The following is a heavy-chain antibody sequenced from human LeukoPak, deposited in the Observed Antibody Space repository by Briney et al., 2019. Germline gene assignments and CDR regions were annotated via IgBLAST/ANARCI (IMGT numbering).Heavy chain of an antibody. D-gene: IGHD3-3*01. CDR1: GYTFTGYY. CDR3: ASTIFGVVTVYYYYGMDV. V-gene: IGHV1-2*02. CDR2: INPNSGGT. J-gene: IGHJ6*02. Sequence: GASVKVFCKASGYTFTGYYMHWVRQAPGQGPEWMGWINPNSGGTNYAQKFQGRVTMTRDTSISTAYMELSRLRSDDTAVYYCASTIFGVVTVYYYYGMDVWGQGTTVTVSS.